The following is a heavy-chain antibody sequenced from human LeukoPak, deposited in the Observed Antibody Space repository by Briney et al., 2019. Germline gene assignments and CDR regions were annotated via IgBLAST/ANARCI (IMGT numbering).Heavy chain of an antibody. CDR1: GGSISSYY. CDR2: IHTSGST. CDR3: ARDGWISGGYFDY. J-gene: IGHJ4*02. Sequence: PSETLSLTCTVSGGSISSYYWSWIRQPAGKGLEWIGRIHTSGSTNYNPSLKSRVTISVDKSKNQFSLKLSSVTAADTAVYYCARDGWISGGYFDYWGQGTLVTVSS. D-gene: IGHD5-12*01. V-gene: IGHV4-4*07.